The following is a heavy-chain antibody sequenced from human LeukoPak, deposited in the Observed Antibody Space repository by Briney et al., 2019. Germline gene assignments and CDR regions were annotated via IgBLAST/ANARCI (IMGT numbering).Heavy chain of an antibody. CDR3: AKGVYGSGSYREYFEQ. Sequence: GGSLRLSCTASGFTSNNYAMSWVRQAPGKGLEWVSASSASGDSPYYADSVKGRSTISRDNSKNTLDLQMSSLRVEDTAVYYCAKGVYGSGSYREYFEQWGQGTLVTVSS. J-gene: IGHJ1*01. CDR1: GFTSNNYA. D-gene: IGHD3-10*01. CDR2: SSASGDSP. V-gene: IGHV3-23*01.